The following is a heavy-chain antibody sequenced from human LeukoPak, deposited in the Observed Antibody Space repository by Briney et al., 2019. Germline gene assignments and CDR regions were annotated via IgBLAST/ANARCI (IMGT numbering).Heavy chain of an antibody. V-gene: IGHV4-4*07. CDR2: IYTSGST. D-gene: IGHD6-13*01. J-gene: IGHJ4*02. CDR1: GGSISSYY. Sequence: SXTLSLTCTVSGGSISSYYWSWIRQPAGKGLEWIGRIYTSGSTNYTPSLKSRVTMSVDTSKNQFSLKLSSVTAADTAVYYCARTRLEYSSSWYDDYWGQGTLVTVSS. CDR3: ARTRLEYSSSWYDDY.